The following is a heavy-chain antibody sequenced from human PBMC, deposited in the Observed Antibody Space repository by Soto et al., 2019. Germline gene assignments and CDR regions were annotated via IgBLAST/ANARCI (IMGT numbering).Heavy chain of an antibody. CDR1: GFTFDDYA. D-gene: IGHD3-3*01. J-gene: IGHJ3*02. V-gene: IGHV3-9*01. CDR3: AKDPTRFLEWLSPAFDI. Sequence: EVQLVESGGGLVQPGRSLRLSCAASGFTFDDYAMHWVRQAPGKGLEWVSGISWNTGSIGYADSVKGRFTISRDNAKNSLFLQMNSLRAEDTALYYCAKDPTRFLEWLSPAFDIWGQGTMVTVSS. CDR2: ISWNTGSI.